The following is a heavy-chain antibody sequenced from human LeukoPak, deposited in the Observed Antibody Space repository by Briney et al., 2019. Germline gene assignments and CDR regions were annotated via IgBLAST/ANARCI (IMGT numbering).Heavy chain of an antibody. V-gene: IGHV3-48*04. Sequence: GGSLRLSCTASGFTFSSYSMDWVRQAPGKGLEWVSYISGSGSTIYYADSVKGRFTISRDNAKNSLYLQMNSLRAEDTAVYYCARDGVRDGLYFDYWGQGTLVTVSS. CDR2: ISGSGSTI. CDR1: GFTFSSYS. CDR3: ARDGVRDGLYFDY. J-gene: IGHJ4*02. D-gene: IGHD5-24*01.